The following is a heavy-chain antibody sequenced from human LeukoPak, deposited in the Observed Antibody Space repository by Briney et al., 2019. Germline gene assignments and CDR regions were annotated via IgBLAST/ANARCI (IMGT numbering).Heavy chain of an antibody. CDR2: IIPILGIA. CDR1: GGTFSSYA. J-gene: IGHJ4*02. V-gene: IGHV1-69*04. Sequence: ASVKVSCKASGGTFSSYAISWVRQAPGQGLEWMGRIIPILGIANYAQKFQGRVTITADKSTSTAYMELSSLGSEDTAVYYCARDKEDYVWGSYPFDYWGQGTLVTVSS. CDR3: ARDKEDYVWGSYPFDY. D-gene: IGHD3-16*02.